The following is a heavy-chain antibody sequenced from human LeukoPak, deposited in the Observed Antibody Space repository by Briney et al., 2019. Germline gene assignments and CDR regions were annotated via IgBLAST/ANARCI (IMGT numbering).Heavy chain of an antibody. CDR2: ISAYNGNT. CDR1: GYTFTSYG. Sequence: GASVKVSCKASGYTFTSYGISWARQAPGQGLEWMGWISAYNGNTNYAQKLQGRVTMTTDTSTSTAYMELRSLRSDDTAVYYCARSRSRHYDILTGYLMDIWGQGTMVTVSS. CDR3: ARSRSRHYDILTGYLMDI. V-gene: IGHV1-18*01. J-gene: IGHJ3*02. D-gene: IGHD3-9*01.